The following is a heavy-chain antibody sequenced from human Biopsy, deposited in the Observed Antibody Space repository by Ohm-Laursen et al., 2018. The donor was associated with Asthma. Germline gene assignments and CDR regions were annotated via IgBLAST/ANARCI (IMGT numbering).Heavy chain of an antibody. CDR2: IHNSGST. CDR3: AGFCSGGSCPDH. J-gene: IGHJ4*02. V-gene: IGHV4-59*07. CDR1: GVSIRSYY. D-gene: IGHD2-15*01. Sequence: SHTLSLTCTVSGVSIRSYYWTRIRPPPGKGLEWIGNIHNSGSTNSNPSLKSRVTISVDTSKKQISLRLSSVIAADTAVYYCAGFCSGGSCPDHWGQGTLVTVSS.